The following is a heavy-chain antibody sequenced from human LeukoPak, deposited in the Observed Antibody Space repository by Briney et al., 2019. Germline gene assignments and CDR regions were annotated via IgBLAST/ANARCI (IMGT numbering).Heavy chain of an antibody. Sequence: GGSLRLSCAASGFTFNNYWMHWVRQAPGKGLLWVSRINTDGSSTSYADSVKGRFTITRDNAKNTVYLQMNSLRGEDTAVYYCARENFDPWGQGTQVTVSS. V-gene: IGHV3-74*01. CDR3: ARENFDP. CDR2: INTDGSST. J-gene: IGHJ5*02. CDR1: GFTFNNYW.